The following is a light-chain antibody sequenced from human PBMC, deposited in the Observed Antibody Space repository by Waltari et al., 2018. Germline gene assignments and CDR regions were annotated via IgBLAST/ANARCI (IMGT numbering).Light chain of an antibody. CDR1: QSLLHTSGNNY. Sequence: DIVLTQSPLSLPVTPGEPASISCKSSQSLLHTSGNNYLDWYVQKPGQSPLLLIYLASNRASGVPERFSGSGSGTDFTLKISRVEAEDVGVYYCMQSLQILFTFGPGTKVEI. CDR2: LAS. J-gene: IGKJ3*01. V-gene: IGKV2-28*01. CDR3: MQSLQILFT.